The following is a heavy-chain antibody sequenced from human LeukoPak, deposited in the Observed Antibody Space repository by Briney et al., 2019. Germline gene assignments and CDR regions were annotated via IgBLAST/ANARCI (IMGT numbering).Heavy chain of an antibody. CDR1: GFTFSSYS. CDR3: ARGMGIAAAAPRLRFDP. Sequence: PGGSLRLSXAASGFTFSSYSMNWVRQAPGKGLEWVSYVSSSSSTIYYADSVKGRFTISRDNAKNSLYLQMNSLRAEDTAVYYCARGMGIAAAAPRLRFDPWGQGTLVTVSS. V-gene: IGHV3-48*01. J-gene: IGHJ5*02. CDR2: VSSSSSTI. D-gene: IGHD6-13*01.